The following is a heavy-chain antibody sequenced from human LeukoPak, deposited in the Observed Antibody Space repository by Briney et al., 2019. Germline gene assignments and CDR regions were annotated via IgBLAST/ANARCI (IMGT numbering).Heavy chain of an antibody. V-gene: IGHV1-3*01. CDR2: INAGNGNT. Sequence: ASVKVSCKASGYTFTSYAMHWVRQAPGQRLEWMGWINAGNGNTKYSQKFQGRVTITRDTSASTAYMELSSLRSEDTAVYYCARDLEYSWCMILDYWGQGTLVTVSS. CDR1: GYTFTSYA. J-gene: IGHJ4*02. D-gene: IGHD5-18*01. CDR3: ARDLEYSWCMILDY.